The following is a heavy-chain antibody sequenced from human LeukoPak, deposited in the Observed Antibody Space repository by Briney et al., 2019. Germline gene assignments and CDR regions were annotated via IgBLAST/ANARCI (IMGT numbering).Heavy chain of an antibody. CDR3: ARPVTGTYAPLEY. CDR2: IYSDGSRT. V-gene: IGHV3-74*01. Sequence: GGSLRLSCAGSGFTLSSNWMHWVRQAPGKGLVWVSRIYSDGSRTNYADSVQGRFTISRDNAKNTLYLEMNSLRADDTAVYYCARPVTGTYAPLEYWGQGTLVTVSS. D-gene: IGHD1-1*01. CDR1: GFTLSSNW. J-gene: IGHJ4*02.